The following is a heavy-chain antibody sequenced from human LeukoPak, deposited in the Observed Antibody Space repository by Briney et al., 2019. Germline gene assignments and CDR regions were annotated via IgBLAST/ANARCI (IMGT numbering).Heavy chain of an antibody. CDR2: IKYDGSEK. Sequence: GGSLRLSCAVSGFTFSDYWMSWVRQAPGKGLEWVASIKYDGSEKYCVDSVEGRFTISRDNSKNTLYLQMNSLRAEDTAVYYCARSSGSYFSKTGYYFDYWGQGTLVTVSS. D-gene: IGHD1-26*01. V-gene: IGHV3-7*03. CDR1: GFTFSDYW. CDR3: ARSSGSYFSKTGYYFDY. J-gene: IGHJ4*02.